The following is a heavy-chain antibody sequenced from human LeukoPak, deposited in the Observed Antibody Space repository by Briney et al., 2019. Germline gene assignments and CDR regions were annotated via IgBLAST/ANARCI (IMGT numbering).Heavy chain of an antibody. D-gene: IGHD2-2*01. CDR2: ISGSGGST. J-gene: IGHJ4*02. V-gene: IGHV3-23*01. Sequence: GGSLRLSCAASGFTFSSYAMSWVRQAPGKGLEWVSAISGSGGSTYYADSVKGRFTISRDNSKNTLYLQMNSLRAEDTAVYYCAKKGVVVLAAMQALDYWGQGTLVTVSS. CDR1: GFTFSSYA. CDR3: AKKGVVVLAAMQALDY.